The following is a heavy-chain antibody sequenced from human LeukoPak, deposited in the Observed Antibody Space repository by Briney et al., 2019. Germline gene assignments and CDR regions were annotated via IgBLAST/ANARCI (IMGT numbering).Heavy chain of an antibody. V-gene: IGHV3-23*01. CDR1: GFTFDDYA. Sequence: GGSLRLSCAASGFTFDDYAMHWVRQAPGKGLEWVSAISGSGGSTYYADSVKGRFTISRDNSKNTLYLQMNSLRAEDTAVYYCAKDRYSSGPGLDYWGQGTLVTVSS. CDR2: ISGSGGST. J-gene: IGHJ4*02. CDR3: AKDRYSSGPGLDY. D-gene: IGHD6-19*01.